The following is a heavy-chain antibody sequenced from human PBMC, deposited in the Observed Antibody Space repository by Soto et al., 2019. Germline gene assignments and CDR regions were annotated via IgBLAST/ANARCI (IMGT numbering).Heavy chain of an antibody. J-gene: IGHJ4*02. V-gene: IGHV3-74*01. CDR2: INIDASST. CDR3: AGGGRGGFYY. D-gene: IGHD3-16*01. Sequence: EVPLVESGGGLVQPGGSLRLSCAASGFTFSSYWMHWVRQAPGRGLVWVSRINIDASSTNYADSVKGRFTISRDNAKKTVYLQKSRLRAEDTAVYYCAGGGRGGFYYWGQGTLVTVS. CDR1: GFTFSSYW.